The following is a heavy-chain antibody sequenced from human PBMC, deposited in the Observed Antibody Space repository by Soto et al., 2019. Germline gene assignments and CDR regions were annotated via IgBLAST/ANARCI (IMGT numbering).Heavy chain of an antibody. Sequence: VGSLRLSCAASGFTFSSYWMHWVRQAPGKGLVWVSRINSDGSSTSYADSVKGRFTISRDNAKNTLYLQMNSLRAEDTAVYYCAREVRNYYDSSGYSTEYFQHWGQGTLVTVSS. CDR2: INSDGSST. CDR3: AREVRNYYDSSGYSTEYFQH. D-gene: IGHD3-22*01. V-gene: IGHV3-74*01. J-gene: IGHJ1*01. CDR1: GFTFSSYW.